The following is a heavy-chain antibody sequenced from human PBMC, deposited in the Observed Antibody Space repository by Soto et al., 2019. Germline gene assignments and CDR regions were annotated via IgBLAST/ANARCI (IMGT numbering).Heavy chain of an antibody. CDR3: ARGVSAGVDY. D-gene: IGHD1-26*01. CDR1: GYSFTSLD. V-gene: IGHV1-8*01. Sequence: EASVKVSCKASGYSFTSLDINWVRQTAGQGLAWMGWMEPSTGRTGYAQKLQGRVTMTRDTSINTAYMELATLTSDDTALYYCARGVSAGVDYWGQGTLVTVSS. CDR2: MEPSTGRT. J-gene: IGHJ4*02.